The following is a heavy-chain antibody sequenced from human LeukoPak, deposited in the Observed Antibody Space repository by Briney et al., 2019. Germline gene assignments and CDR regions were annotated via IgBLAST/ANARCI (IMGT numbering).Heavy chain of an antibody. V-gene: IGHV4-30-2*01. CDR2: IYHSGST. CDR3: ARDMGGLILAFDY. Sequence: SETLSLTCTVSGGSISSGGYYWRWIRQPPGKGPEWIGYIYHSGSTYYNPSLKSRVTISVDRSKNQFSLKLSSVTAADTAVYYCARDMGGLILAFDYWGQGTLVTVSS. D-gene: IGHD3-16*01. CDR1: GGSISSGGYY. J-gene: IGHJ4*02.